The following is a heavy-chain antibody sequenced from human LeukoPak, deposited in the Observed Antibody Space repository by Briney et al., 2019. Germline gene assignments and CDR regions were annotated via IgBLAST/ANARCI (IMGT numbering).Heavy chain of an antibody. CDR3: ARLPVIVGAALEYYYYYMDV. J-gene: IGHJ6*03. Sequence: SETLSLTCTVSGDSFTSVTDYWAWIRQPPGKGLEWIASGDYSGGTYYNPSLKSRVTISADKSKNQVSLKLTSVTAADTAVYYCARLPVIVGAALEYYYYYMDVWGQGTTVTVSS. CDR1: GDSFTSVTDY. V-gene: IGHV4-39*07. CDR2: GDYSGGT. D-gene: IGHD1-26*01.